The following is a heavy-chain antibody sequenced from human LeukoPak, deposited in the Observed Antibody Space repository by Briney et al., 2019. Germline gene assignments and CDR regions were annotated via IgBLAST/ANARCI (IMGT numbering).Heavy chain of an antibody. V-gene: IGHV1-18*01. D-gene: IGHD6-13*01. J-gene: IGHJ4*02. CDR3: ARLGPRSWLIAAAHQPLDY. CDR2: ISAYNGNT. CDR1: GYTFTSYG. Sequence: GASVKVSCKASGYTFTSYGISWVRQAPGQGLEWMGWISAYNGNTNYAQKLQCRVTMTTDTSTSTAYMELRSLRSDDTAVYYCARLGPRSWLIAAAHQPLDYWGQGTLVTVSS.